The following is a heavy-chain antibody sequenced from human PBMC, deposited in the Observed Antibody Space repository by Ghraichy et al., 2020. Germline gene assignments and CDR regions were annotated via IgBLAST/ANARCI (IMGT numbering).Heavy chain of an antibody. CDR3: VNLHYGSGRARGYYYYMDV. CDR2: IIPIFGTA. J-gene: IGHJ6*03. V-gene: IGHV1-69*13. D-gene: IGHD3-10*01. Sequence: SVKVSCKASGGTFSSYAISWVRQAPGQGLEWMGGIIPIFGTANYAQKFQGRVTITADESTSTAYMELSSLRSEDTAVYYCVNLHYGSGRARGYYYYMDVWGKGTTVTVSS. CDR1: GGTFSSYA.